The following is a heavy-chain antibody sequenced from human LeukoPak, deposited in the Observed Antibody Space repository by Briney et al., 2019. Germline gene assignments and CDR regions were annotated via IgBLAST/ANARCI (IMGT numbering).Heavy chain of an antibody. D-gene: IGHD1-26*01. J-gene: IGHJ6*02. CDR1: SFTFSTYW. CDR3: MRDASGVTNSGPRMDV. CDR2: KKPDGSEK. V-gene: IGHV3-7*05. Sequence: GGSLRLSWAASSFTFSTYWMSWVRQAPGKGLELVAMKKPDGSEKYYVDSVKGLFTISRDNAKNSLYLQMTSLRAEDTAVYFCMRDASGVTNSGPRMDVWGQGTTVTVS.